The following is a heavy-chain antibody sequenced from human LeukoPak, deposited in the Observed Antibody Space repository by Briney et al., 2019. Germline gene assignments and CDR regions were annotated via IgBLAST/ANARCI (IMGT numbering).Heavy chain of an antibody. CDR3: ARDAVAGLEY. D-gene: IGHD6-19*01. CDR2: IKQDGSEK. V-gene: IGHV3-7*04. Sequence: GGSLRLSCAPSGFTLNSYWMSWVRQAPGKGLEWVANIKQDGSEKYYVDSVKGRFTISRDNAKNSLYLQMNSLRAEDTAVYYCARDAVAGLEYWGQGTLVSVSS. CDR1: GFTLNSYW. J-gene: IGHJ4*02.